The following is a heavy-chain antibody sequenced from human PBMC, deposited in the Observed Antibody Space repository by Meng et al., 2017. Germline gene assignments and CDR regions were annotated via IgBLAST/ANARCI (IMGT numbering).Heavy chain of an antibody. Sequence: VQLVGSGGGLVQPGRSLRLSCAAFGFTFSSYPLHWVRQAPGKGLEWVAVISYDGSNKYYADSVKGRFTISRDNSKNTLYLQMNSLRAEDTAVYYCASMGYWGQGTLVTVSS. CDR2: ISYDGSNK. D-gene: IGHD3-10*01. CDR3: ASMGY. CDR1: GFTFSSYP. J-gene: IGHJ4*02. V-gene: IGHV3-30*01.